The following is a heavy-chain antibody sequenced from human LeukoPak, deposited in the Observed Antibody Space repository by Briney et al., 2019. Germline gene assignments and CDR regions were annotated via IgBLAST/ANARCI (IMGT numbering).Heavy chain of an antibody. Sequence: GGSLRLSCAASGFTFSSYAMSWVRQAPGKGLEWVSYIRSSSNIIYYADSVKGRFTISRDNTKNSLYLQMNSLRAEDTAVYYCARDRTYYYDSSGYYYFDYWGQGTLVTVSS. CDR1: GFTFSSYA. CDR2: IRSSSNII. J-gene: IGHJ4*02. CDR3: ARDRTYYYDSSGYYYFDY. D-gene: IGHD3-22*01. V-gene: IGHV3-48*04.